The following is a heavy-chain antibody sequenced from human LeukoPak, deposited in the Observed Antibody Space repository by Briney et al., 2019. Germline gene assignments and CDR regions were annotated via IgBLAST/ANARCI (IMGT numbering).Heavy chain of an antibody. D-gene: IGHD6-13*01. CDR1: GFTFSSYA. CDR2: ISGSGGST. CDR3: AKNGRATYSSYYYYYMDV. Sequence: PGGSLRLSCAASGFTFSSYAMSWVRQAPGKGLEWVSAISGSGGSTYYADSVKGRFTISRDNSKNTLYLQMNSLRAEDTAVYYCAKNGRATYSSYYYYYMDVWGKGTTVTVSS. J-gene: IGHJ6*03. V-gene: IGHV3-23*01.